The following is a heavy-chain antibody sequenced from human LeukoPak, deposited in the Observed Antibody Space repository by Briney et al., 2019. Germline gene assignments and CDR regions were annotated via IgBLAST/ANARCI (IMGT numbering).Heavy chain of an antibody. CDR1: GFTFSSYW. D-gene: IGHD3-9*01. CDR3: NAGWNNYDILTGYSYYFDY. CDR2: IKQDGSEK. V-gene: IGHV3-7*01. Sequence: GGSLRLSCAASGFTFSSYWMSWVRQAPGKGLEWVANIKQDGSEKYYVDSVKGRFTISRDNAKNSLYLQMNSLRAEDTAVYYSNAGWNNYDILTGYSYYFDYWGQGTLVTVSS. J-gene: IGHJ4*02.